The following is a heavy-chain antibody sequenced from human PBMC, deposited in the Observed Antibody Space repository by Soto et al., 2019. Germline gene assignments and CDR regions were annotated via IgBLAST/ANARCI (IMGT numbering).Heavy chain of an antibody. J-gene: IGHJ4*02. CDR3: RGSLDY. D-gene: IGHD3-10*01. V-gene: IGHV3-7*01. CDR2: IKQDGSER. Sequence: GGSLRLSCAASGFTFSNYWMSWVRQAPGKGLEWVANIKQDGSERYYVDSVKGRFTISRDNAKNSVYLQMNSLRAEDTAVYHCRGSLDYWGQGTLVTVSS. CDR1: GFTFSNYW.